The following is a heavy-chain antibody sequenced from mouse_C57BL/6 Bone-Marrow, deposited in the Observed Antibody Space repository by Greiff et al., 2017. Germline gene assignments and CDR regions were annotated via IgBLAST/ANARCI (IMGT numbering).Heavy chain of an antibody. CDR3: VRFLYGYYYAMDY. CDR1: GFSFNTYA. CDR2: IRSKSNNYAT. J-gene: IGHJ4*01. Sequence: EVQLVESGGGLVQPKGSLKLSCAASGFSFNTYAMNWVRQAPGKGLEWVARIRSKSNNYATYYADSVKDRFTISRDDSESMLYLQMNNLKTEDTAMYYCVRFLYGYYYAMDYWGHGTSVTVSS. V-gene: IGHV10-1*01. D-gene: IGHD2-2*01.